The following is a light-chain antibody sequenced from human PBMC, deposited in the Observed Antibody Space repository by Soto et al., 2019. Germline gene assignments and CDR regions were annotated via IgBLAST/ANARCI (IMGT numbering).Light chain of an antibody. CDR1: QSIRSSY. CDR3: QQYGSSIRT. J-gene: IGKJ1*01. V-gene: IGKV3-20*01. Sequence: EIVLTQSPGTLSLSPGERATLSCRASQSIRSSYLAWYQQKPGQTPRLLIYGVSTRPTGIPDRFSGSGSGTDFTLTISRLEPEDFAVYYCQQYGSSIRTCGQGTKVEIK. CDR2: GVS.